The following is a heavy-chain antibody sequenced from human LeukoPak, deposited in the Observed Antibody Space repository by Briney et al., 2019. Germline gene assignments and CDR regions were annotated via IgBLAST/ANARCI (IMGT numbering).Heavy chain of an antibody. CDR2: INHSGST. D-gene: IGHD3-10*01. J-gene: IGHJ4*02. Sequence: SETLSLTCAVYGGSFSGYYWSWIRQPPGKGLEWIGEINHSGSTNYNPSLKSRVTISVDTSKNQFSLKLSSVTAADTAVYYCAGGGALWFGELSRKYYFDYWGQGTLVTVSS. CDR1: GGSFSGYY. CDR3: AGGGALWFGELSRKYYFDY. V-gene: IGHV4-34*01.